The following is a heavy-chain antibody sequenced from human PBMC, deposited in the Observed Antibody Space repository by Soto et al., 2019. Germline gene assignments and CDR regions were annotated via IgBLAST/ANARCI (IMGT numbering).Heavy chain of an antibody. D-gene: IGHD3-10*01. CDR1: GDSLNNNW. CDR3: ARGSLVHDS. J-gene: IGHJ4*02. V-gene: IGHV4-59*01. Sequence: QVQLLESGPTLVKPSEILFLTCSVSGDSLNNNWWTWIRQAPGTAPELVGYIYYKGDTRYNPSLESRVTISLDTPKNQISLELRSLSGADTAVYFCARGSLVHDSWGQGILVTVSS. CDR2: IYYKGDT.